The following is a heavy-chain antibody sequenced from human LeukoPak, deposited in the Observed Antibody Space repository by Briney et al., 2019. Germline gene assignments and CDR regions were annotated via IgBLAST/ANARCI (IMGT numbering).Heavy chain of an antibody. CDR1: GDSISSGSYY. J-gene: IGHJ4*02. Sequence: SETLSLTCTVSGDSISSGSYYWGWIRQPPGKGLEWIGSIFYSGSTFYNPSLKSRVTISVDTSKNQFSLRLTSMTAADTAVYYCARRTGIGVAATFDYWGQGTLVTVSS. V-gene: IGHV4-39*01. CDR3: ARRTGIGVAATFDY. D-gene: IGHD6-19*01. CDR2: IFYSGST.